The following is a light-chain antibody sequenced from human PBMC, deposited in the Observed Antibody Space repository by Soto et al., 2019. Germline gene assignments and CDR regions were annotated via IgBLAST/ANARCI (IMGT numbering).Light chain of an antibody. J-gene: IGLJ1*01. CDR3: ISYASSNLYV. CDR1: SSDVGGYEY. V-gene: IGLV2-14*01. Sequence: QSALTQPASVSGSPGQSISISCTGTSSDVGGYEYGSWYQQHAGKAPKLMIYDVSSRPSGVSNRFSGSKSGNTASLTISGLQAEDEAYDYCISYASSNLYVLGTGTTLTVL. CDR2: DVS.